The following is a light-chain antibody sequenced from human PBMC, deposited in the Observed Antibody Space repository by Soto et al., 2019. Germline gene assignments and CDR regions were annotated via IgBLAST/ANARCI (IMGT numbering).Light chain of an antibody. V-gene: IGKV3-20*01. CDR3: QQYGSSLIT. J-gene: IGKJ5*01. Sequence: PGERATLSCRASQSVISNYFAWYQQKPGQAPRLLIYGISTRATGVPDRFSGSGSGTDFTLTISRLEPEDFAVYYCQQYGSSLITFGQGTRLEIK. CDR1: QSVISNY. CDR2: GIS.